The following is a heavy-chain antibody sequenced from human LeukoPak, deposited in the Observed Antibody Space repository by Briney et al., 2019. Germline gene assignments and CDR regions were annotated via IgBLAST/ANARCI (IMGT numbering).Heavy chain of an antibody. V-gene: IGHV1-8*01. CDR2: MNPNSGNT. CDR3: ARPGYYYYYMDV. Sequence: ASVKVSCKASGYTFTSYDINWVRQATGQGLEWMGRMNPNSGNTGYAQKFQGRVTMTRNTSISTAYMELSSLRSEDTAVYYCARPGYYYYYMDVWGKGTTVTVSS. J-gene: IGHJ6*03. CDR1: GYTFTSYD.